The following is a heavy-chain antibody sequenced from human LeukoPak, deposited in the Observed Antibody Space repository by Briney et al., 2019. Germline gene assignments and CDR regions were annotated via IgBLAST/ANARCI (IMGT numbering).Heavy chain of an antibody. CDR2: MNSDGSRT. Sequence: PGGSLRLSCAASGFTFGSYWMHWVRQAPGKGLVWVSQMNSDGSRTNYADSMKGRFTISRDNAKNTLYLHMNSPRPEDTAVYYCTRGLEGVPGDYWGRGTLVTVSS. V-gene: IGHV3-74*01. CDR1: GFTFGSYW. CDR3: TRGLEGVPGDY. D-gene: IGHD1-26*01. J-gene: IGHJ4*02.